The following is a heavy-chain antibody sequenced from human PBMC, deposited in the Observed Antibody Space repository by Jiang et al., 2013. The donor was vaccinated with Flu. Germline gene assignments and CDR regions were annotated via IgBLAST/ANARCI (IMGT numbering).Heavy chain of an antibody. CDR2: VYYSGTT. Sequence: GSGLVKPSETLSLTCTVSGGSITSTWWSWIRQPPGKGLEWIGSVYYSGTTNDNPSLKSRVTISVDTSKNQFSLNLSSVTAADTAVYYCARDQGGGYNWFDPWGQGNPGHRLL. CDR1: GGSITSTW. J-gene: IGHJ5*02. CDR3: ARDQGGGYNWFDP. D-gene: IGHD2-15*01. V-gene: IGHV4-59*01.